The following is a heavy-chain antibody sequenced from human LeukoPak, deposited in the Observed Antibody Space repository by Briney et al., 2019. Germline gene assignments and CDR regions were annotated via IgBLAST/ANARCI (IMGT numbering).Heavy chain of an antibody. CDR2: ISYSGSA. D-gene: IGHD2-15*01. J-gene: IGHJ5*02. CDR1: GGSVSSGLNK. V-gene: IGHV4-61*01. CDR3: ATETECSGGTCYSYGWFDP. Sequence: PSETLSLTCTVSGGSVSSGLNKWSWIRQPPGKGLEWIVDISYSGSATYNPSLRSRVTISVDTSTNQFSLTLGSVTAADTAVYYCATETECSGGTCYSYGWFDPWGQGTQVIVSS.